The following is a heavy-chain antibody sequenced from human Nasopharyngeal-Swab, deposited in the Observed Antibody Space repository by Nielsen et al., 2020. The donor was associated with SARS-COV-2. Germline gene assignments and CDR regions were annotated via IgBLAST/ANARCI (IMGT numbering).Heavy chain of an antibody. V-gene: IGHV3-23*01. CDR1: GFSFSNYV. D-gene: IGHD3-10*01. CDR2: ISESGGST. CDR3: ARDLVRGVIGYGMDV. Sequence: GGSLRLSCAASGFSFSNYVMSWVRQAPGKGLKWVSAISESGGSTYYADSVKGRFTISKDNSKTTLYLQMNSLRAEDTAVYYCARDLVRGVIGYGMDVWGQGTTVTVSS. J-gene: IGHJ6*02.